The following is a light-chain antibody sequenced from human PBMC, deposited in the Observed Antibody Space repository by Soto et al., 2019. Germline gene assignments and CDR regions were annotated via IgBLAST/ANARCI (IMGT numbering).Light chain of an antibody. Sequence: QSVLTQPPSVSAAPGQKVTISCSGSSSNLGNNYVSWYQHLPGTAPRLLIFENNKRRSGIPDRFSGSKSGTSATLVITGLQTGDEADYYCGTWDIRLNINWVFGGGTKLTVL. CDR3: GTWDIRLNINWV. CDR1: SSNLGNNY. CDR2: ENN. J-gene: IGLJ3*02. V-gene: IGLV1-51*02.